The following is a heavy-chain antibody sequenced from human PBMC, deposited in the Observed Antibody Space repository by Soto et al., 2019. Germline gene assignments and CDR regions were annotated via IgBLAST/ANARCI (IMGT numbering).Heavy chain of an antibody. J-gene: IGHJ6*02. CDR3: ARVPSIPAGGSVYSYYGMDV. Sequence: QVQLVESGGGVVQPGRSLRLSCAASGFTFSSHAMHWVRQAPGKGLEWVAVIPYDGSNKYYADSVKGPFTISRHTFENTLYLPLNSLRAEDTAVYYCARVPSIPAGGSVYSYYGMDVWGQGTTVSVSS. CDR1: GFTFSSHA. D-gene: IGHD6-13*01. V-gene: IGHV3-30-3*01. CDR2: IPYDGSNK.